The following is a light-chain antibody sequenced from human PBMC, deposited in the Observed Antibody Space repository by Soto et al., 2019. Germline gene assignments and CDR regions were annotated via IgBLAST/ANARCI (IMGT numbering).Light chain of an antibody. CDR2: DAS. Sequence: EIVLTQSPDTLSLSPGEGATLSCRASHDVSVSLVWYRQRPGQSPRLLIHDASNRATGFSARFSGSGSGTDFTLTIGSLEPEESALYYCQQRASWPYTSGQGTKVEIK. CDR3: QQRASWPYT. CDR1: HDVSVS. V-gene: IGKV3-11*01. J-gene: IGKJ2*01.